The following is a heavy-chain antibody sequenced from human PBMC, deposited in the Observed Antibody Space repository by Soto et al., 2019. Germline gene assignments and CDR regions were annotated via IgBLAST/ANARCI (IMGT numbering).Heavy chain of an antibody. CDR2: ISAYNGNT. J-gene: IGHJ5*02. V-gene: IGHV1-18*01. CDR3: AIGSRREVSYNWLDP. CDR1: GYTFTSYG. Sequence: ASVKVSCKASGYTFTSYGISWVRQAPGQGLEWMGWISAYNGNTNYAQKLQGRVTMTTDTSTSTAYMELRSLRSDDTAVYYCAIGSRREVSYNWLDPCGQGTLVTVSS. D-gene: IGHD2-8*01.